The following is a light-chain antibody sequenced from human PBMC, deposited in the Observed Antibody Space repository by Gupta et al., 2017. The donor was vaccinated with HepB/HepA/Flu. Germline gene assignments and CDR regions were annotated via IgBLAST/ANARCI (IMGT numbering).Light chain of an antibody. J-gene: IGLJ3*02. Sequence: QSALTQPRSVSGSPGQSVTISCTTTSSYVATYNFVSWYQQHPGKVPTLMIYDVTKRPSGVPDRFSGSKSGNTASLTISGLQAEDEAEYYCCSYAAYNTWVFGGGTKVTVL. CDR1: SSYVATYNF. CDR2: DVT. V-gene: IGLV2-11*01. CDR3: CSYAAYNTWV.